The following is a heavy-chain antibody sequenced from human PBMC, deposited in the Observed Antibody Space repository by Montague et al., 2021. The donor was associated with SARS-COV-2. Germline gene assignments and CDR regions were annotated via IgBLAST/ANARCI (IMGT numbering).Heavy chain of an antibody. CDR3: AGKVLTVPADY. CDR1: GVSITSTNW. Sequence: SETLSLTCAVSGVSITSTNWWSLVLQPPGKGLQWIGEISYGGIATYNPSLKSRATISMDRSRNLFSLQLISVTAADTAIYYCAGKVLTVPADYWGQGTLVTVS. D-gene: IGHD3-9*01. J-gene: IGHJ4*02. CDR2: ISYGGIA. V-gene: IGHV4-4*02.